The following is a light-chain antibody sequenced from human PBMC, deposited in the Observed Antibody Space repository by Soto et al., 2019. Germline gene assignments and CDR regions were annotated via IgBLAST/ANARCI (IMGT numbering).Light chain of an antibody. Sequence: EIVLTQSPGTLSLSPGERATLSCRASQSVSSSYLAWYQQKPGQAPRLLIYGASSRATGISDRFSGSGSGTDFTLTIIRLEPEDFAVYYCQQYGSSPRTFGQGTKVDIK. V-gene: IGKV3-20*01. CDR1: QSVSSSY. CDR2: GAS. CDR3: QQYGSSPRT. J-gene: IGKJ1*01.